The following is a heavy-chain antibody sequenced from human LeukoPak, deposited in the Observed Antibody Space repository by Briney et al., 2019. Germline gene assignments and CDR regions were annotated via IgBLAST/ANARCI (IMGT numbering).Heavy chain of an antibody. D-gene: IGHD3-16*02. V-gene: IGHV4-34*01. CDR3: ARGKGDYVWGSYRSSGAFDI. CDR1: GGSFSGYY. CDR2: INHSGST. Sequence: SETLSLTCAVYGGSFSGYYWSWIRQPPGKGLEWIGEINHSGSTNYNPSLKSRVTISVDTSKNQFSLKLSSVTAADTAVYYCARGKGDYVWGSYRSSGAFDIWGQGTMVTVSS. J-gene: IGHJ3*02.